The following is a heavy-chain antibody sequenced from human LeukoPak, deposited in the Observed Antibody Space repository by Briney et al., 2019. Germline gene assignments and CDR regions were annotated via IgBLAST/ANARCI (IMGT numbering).Heavy chain of an antibody. CDR1: GYTFTSYG. CDR3: ARVWSTSHNWFDP. D-gene: IGHD2-2*01. V-gene: IGHV1-18*01. Sequence: VASVKVSCKASGYTFTSYGISWVRQAPGQGLEWMGWISAYNGNTNYAQKLQGRVTITADESTSTAYMELSSLRSEDTAVYYCARVWSTSHNWFDPWGQGTLVTVSS. CDR2: ISAYNGNT. J-gene: IGHJ5*02.